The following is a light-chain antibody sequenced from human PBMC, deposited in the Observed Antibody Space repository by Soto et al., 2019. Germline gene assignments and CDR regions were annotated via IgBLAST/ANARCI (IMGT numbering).Light chain of an antibody. J-gene: IGKJ2*01. Sequence: AIQLTQSPSSLSASVGDRVTITCRASQGISSALAWYQQKSGKAPKSLIYDASSLESGVTSRFSGSGSGTDFTLTISSLQPEDFATYYCQQFNNYPYTFGQGTKLEIK. CDR1: QGISSA. CDR3: QQFNNYPYT. CDR2: DAS. V-gene: IGKV1D-13*01.